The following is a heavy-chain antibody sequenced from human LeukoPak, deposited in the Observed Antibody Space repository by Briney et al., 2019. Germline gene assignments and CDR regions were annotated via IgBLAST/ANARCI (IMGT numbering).Heavy chain of an antibody. D-gene: IGHD6-13*01. Sequence: SETLSLTCTVSGGSISSGYHYWGWIRQPPGKGLEWIGSIYESGRTHYNPSLRSRITISVETSKNQFSLELSSVTAADTAVYYCARGVSSSWSLFDYWGQGTLVTVSS. CDR3: ARGVSSSWSLFDY. V-gene: IGHV4-39*01. CDR2: IYESGRT. J-gene: IGHJ4*02. CDR1: GGSISSGYHY.